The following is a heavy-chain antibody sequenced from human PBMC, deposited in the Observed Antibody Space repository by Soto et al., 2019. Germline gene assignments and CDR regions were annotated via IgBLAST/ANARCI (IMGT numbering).Heavy chain of an antibody. Sequence: EVQLVESGGGLVQPGGSLRLSCAAPGFTFNNYWIHWVRQAPGKGLMWVSRINGDGTTTNYADSVRGRFAISRDNAENTVYLQMNSLRAEDTALYYCARGVRGHYGKDVWGQGTTVTVSS. V-gene: IGHV3-74*01. CDR1: GFTFNNYW. D-gene: IGHD3-10*01. J-gene: IGHJ6*02. CDR2: INGDGTTT. CDR3: ARGVRGHYGKDV.